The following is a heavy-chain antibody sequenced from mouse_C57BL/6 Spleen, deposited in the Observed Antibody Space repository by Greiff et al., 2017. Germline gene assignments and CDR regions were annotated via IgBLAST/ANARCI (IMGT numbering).Heavy chain of an antibody. D-gene: IGHD2-3*01. Sequence: QVQLKQPGAELVRPGSSVKLSCKASGYTFTSYWMDWVKQRPGQGLEWIGNIYPSDSETHYNQKFKDKATLTVDKSSSTAYMQLSSLTSEDSAVYYCARLYDGYYVGAWSAYWGQGTLVTVSA. CDR1: GYTFTSYW. CDR2: IYPSDSET. CDR3: ARLYDGYYVGAWSAY. V-gene: IGHV1-61*01. J-gene: IGHJ3*01.